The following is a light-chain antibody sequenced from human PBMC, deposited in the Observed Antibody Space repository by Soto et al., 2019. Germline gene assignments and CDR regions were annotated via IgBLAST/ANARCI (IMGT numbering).Light chain of an antibody. CDR1: QNVGIY. J-gene: IGKJ5*01. Sequence: EVVLKQSRVTLYLSPGEGATPSCRASQNVGIYLAWYQQKPGQAPRLLIYGASTRATAIPARFSGSGSGTEFALTISSLQSEDFAVYYCQQYNNWPITFGQGTRLEIK. V-gene: IGKV3-15*01. CDR2: GAS. CDR3: QQYNNWPIT.